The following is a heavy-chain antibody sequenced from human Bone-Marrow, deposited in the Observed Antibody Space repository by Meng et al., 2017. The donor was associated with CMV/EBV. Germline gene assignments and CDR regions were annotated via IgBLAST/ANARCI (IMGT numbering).Heavy chain of an antibody. Sequence: SETLSLTCTVPGGPISSSSYYWGWIRQPPGKGLEWIGSIYYSGSTYYNPSLKSRVTISVDTSKNQFSLKLSSVTAADTAVYYCARDFWSGYSHIYYYYYGMDVWGQGTTVTVSS. D-gene: IGHD3-3*01. CDR2: IYYSGST. CDR1: GGPISSSSYY. J-gene: IGHJ6*02. CDR3: ARDFWSGYSHIYYYYYGMDV. V-gene: IGHV4-39*07.